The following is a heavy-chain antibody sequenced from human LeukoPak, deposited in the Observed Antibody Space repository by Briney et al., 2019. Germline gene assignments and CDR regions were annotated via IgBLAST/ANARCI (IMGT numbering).Heavy chain of an antibody. D-gene: IGHD1-26*01. J-gene: IGHJ6*02. CDR2: INAGNGNT. CDR3: ARDLGPRAGMDV. V-gene: IGHV1-3*01. Sequence: ASVKVSCKASGYTFTSYYMHWVRQAPGQRLEWMGWINAGNGNTKYSQKFQGRVTITRDTSASTAYMELSSLRSEDTAVYYCARDLGPRAGMDVWGQGTTVTVSS. CDR1: GYTFTSYY.